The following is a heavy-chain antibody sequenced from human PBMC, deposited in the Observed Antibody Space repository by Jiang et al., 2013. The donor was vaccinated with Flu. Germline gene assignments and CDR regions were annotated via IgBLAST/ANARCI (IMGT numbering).Heavy chain of an antibody. Sequence: VQLVESGGGVVQPGRSLRLSCATSGFSFSHSAMHWARQAPGKGLEWVAVISYDGDEDFYAESVKGRFTISRDNSKNTVYLQMNSLRSEDTATYYCAKSGSEYAYDSSAHFDFWG. D-gene: IGHD3-22*01. CDR2: ISYDGDED. V-gene: IGHV3-30-3*02. CDR1: GFSFSHSA. CDR3: AKSGSEYAYDSSAHFDF. J-gene: IGHJ4*01.